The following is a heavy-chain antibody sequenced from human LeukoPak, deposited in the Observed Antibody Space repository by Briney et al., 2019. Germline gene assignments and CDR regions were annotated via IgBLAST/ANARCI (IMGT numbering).Heavy chain of an antibody. CDR1: GFTFDDHT. J-gene: IGHJ4*02. CDR2: SSWDDNTE. D-gene: IGHD2-15*01. V-gene: IGHV3-43*01. Sequence: GGSLRLSCAASGFTFDDHTMHWVRQAPGKGLEWVSISSWDDNTEYYADSVKGRFTISRDNSKTSLYLQMNSLRAEDTAVYYCANFYCSGGSCSESLTLFDYWGQGTLVTVSS. CDR3: ANFYCSGGSCSESLTLFDY.